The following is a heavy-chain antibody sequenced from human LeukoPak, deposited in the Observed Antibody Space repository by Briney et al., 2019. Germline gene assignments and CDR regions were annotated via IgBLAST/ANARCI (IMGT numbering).Heavy chain of an antibody. CDR1: GASIRSGRHY. V-gene: IGHV4-31*03. CDR3: ARSHPFAH. J-gene: IGHJ5*02. Sequence: SETLSLTCTVCGASIRSGRHYWRWLRQHPGRGLDWIAYIYYSGLTYTTPSLKSRVTMSVYTSKNQFSLKLNSVTAAHTAVYYCARSHPFAHWGQGTLVIVSS. CDR2: IYYSGLT.